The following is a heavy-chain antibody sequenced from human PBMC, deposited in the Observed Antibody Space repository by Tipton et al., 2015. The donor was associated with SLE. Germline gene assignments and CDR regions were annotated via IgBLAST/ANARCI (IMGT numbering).Heavy chain of an antibody. CDR2: GFAGGLT. J-gene: IGHJ3*02. CDR1: GGSISTTTYF. D-gene: IGHD4-17*01. CDR3: VRDRDGDDRDVLDI. Sequence: PGLVKPSQTLSLTCTVSGGSISTTTYFWNWIRQPAGRGLEWIGRGFAGGLTDYNPSLSSRVTMSLDTSKNQFSLDLTSVTAADTAVYYCVRDRDGDDRDVLDIWGQGTLVTVSS. V-gene: IGHV4-61*02.